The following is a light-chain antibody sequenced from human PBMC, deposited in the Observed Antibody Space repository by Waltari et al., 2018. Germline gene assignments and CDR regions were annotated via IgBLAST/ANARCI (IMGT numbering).Light chain of an antibody. J-gene: IGKJ3*01. V-gene: IGKV1-39*01. CDR2: AAS. CDR1: QSISSY. CDR3: QQSYSTSKT. Sequence: DIQMTQSPSSLSASVGDRVTITCRASQSISSYLNWYQQKPGKAPKLLIYAASSLQSGFPSRFSGSGSGTDFTLTISSLQPEDFATYYCQQSYSTSKTFGPGTKVDIK.